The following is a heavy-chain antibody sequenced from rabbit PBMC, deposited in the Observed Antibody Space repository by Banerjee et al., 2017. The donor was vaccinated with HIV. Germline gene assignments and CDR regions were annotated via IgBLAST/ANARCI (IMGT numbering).Heavy chain of an antibody. V-gene: IGHV1S7*01. Sequence: QLKETGGGLVQPGGSLTLSCKASGFDFISSYMSWVRQAPGKGLEWIGTIYAGSSSTYYASWVNGRFSISRENTQNTVSPQMNSLTAADTATYFCAREYDLWGPGTLVTVS. CDR1: GFDFISSY. J-gene: IGHJ4*01. CDR3: AREYDL. CDR2: IYAGSSST.